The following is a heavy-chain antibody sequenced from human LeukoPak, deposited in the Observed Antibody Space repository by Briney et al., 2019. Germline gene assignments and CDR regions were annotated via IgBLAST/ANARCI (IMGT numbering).Heavy chain of an antibody. CDR1: GLTFSNYP. CDR3: AKEEVGAYYFDY. V-gene: IGHV3-23*01. CDR2: ISGSGDTT. D-gene: IGHD1-26*01. J-gene: IGHJ4*02. Sequence: PGGSLRLSCAASGLTFSNYPMSWVRQAPGKGLEWVSGISGSGDTTYYADSVKGRFTISRDNSQNTLYLQMNSLRAEDTAVYYCAKEEVGAYYFDYWGQGTLVTVTS.